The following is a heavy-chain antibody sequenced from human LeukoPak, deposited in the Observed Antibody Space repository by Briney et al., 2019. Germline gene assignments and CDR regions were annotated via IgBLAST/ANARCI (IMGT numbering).Heavy chain of an antibody. J-gene: IGHJ4*02. Sequence: SVKVSCKASGGTFSSYAISWVRQAPGQGLEWMGGIIPIFGTANYAQKFQGRVTFTADESTSTAYMELSSLRSEDTAVYYCARGDSSSREGIAAVIDYWGQGTLVTVSS. CDR3: ARGDSSSREGIAAVIDY. D-gene: IGHD6-13*01. CDR2: IIPIFGTA. V-gene: IGHV1-69*13. CDR1: GGTFSSYA.